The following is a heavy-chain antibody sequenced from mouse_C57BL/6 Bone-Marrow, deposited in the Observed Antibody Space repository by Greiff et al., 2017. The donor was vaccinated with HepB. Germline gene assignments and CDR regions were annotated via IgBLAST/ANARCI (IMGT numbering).Heavy chain of an antibody. V-gene: IGHV7-1*01. CDR3: ARDASYSNYGFAY. CDR1: GFTFSDFY. Sequence: EVMLVESGGGLVQSGRSLRLSCATSGFTFSDFYMEWVRQAPGKGLEWIAASRNKANDYTTEYSASVKGRFIVSRDTSQSILYLQMNALRAEDTAIYYCARDASYSNYGFAYWGQGTLVTVSA. D-gene: IGHD2-5*01. CDR2: SRNKANDYTT. J-gene: IGHJ3*01.